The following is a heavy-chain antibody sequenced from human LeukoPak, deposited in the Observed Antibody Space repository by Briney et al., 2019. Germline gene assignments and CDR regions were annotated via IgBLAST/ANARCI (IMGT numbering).Heavy chain of an antibody. V-gene: IGHV4-59*12. CDR1: GGSISSYY. CDR3: ARWRILRWFDP. D-gene: IGHD2-15*01. CDR2: IYYSGST. Sequence: SETLSLTCTVSGGSISSYYWSWIRQPPGKGLEWIGYIYYSGSTNYNPSLKSRVTISVDTSKNQFSLNLNSVTAADTAVYYCARWRILRWFDPWGQGTLVTVSS. J-gene: IGHJ5*02.